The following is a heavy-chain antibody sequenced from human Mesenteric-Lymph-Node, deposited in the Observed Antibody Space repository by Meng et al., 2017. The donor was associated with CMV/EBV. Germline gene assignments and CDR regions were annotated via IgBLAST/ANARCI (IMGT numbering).Heavy chain of an antibody. D-gene: IGHD3-10*01. CDR3: STREASGNWNFDY. Sequence: CKASGYNFTDYYLHWVRQAPGQGLEWMGWMNPNSGNTGYAQRYQGRVTMTRSTSISTAYMELSSLTSEDTAVYYCSTREASGNWNFDYWGQGTLVTVSS. J-gene: IGHJ4*02. V-gene: IGHV1-8*02. CDR2: MNPNSGNT. CDR1: GYNFTDYY.